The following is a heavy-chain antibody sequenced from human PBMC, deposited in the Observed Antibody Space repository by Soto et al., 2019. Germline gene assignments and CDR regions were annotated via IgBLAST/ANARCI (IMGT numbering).Heavy chain of an antibody. V-gene: IGHV5-51*01. D-gene: IGHD6-6*01. Sequence: CKGPGYSFTSYWIGWVRQMPRKGLEWMGIIYPGDSDTRYSPSFQGQVTISADKSISTAYLQWSSLKASDTAMYYCARQAPLYRSSPVTHYYYSGMDVWGQGTTVTVYS. J-gene: IGHJ6*02. CDR2: IYPGDSDT. CDR1: GYSFTSYW. CDR3: ARQAPLYRSSPVTHYYYSGMDV.